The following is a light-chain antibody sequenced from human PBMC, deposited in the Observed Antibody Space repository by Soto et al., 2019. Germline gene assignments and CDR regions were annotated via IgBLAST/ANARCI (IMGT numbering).Light chain of an antibody. V-gene: IGKV3-11*01. J-gene: IGKJ5*01. CDR2: GAS. CDR1: QSVGRY. CDR3: QQRRDWPAIS. Sequence: EIVLTQSPATLSLSPGERATLSCRASQSVGRYLAWYQQKPGQAPRLLIYGASNGAAGIPARFSASGSGTDFTLTISSLEPEDFAVYYCQQRRDWPAISFGQGTRLEIK.